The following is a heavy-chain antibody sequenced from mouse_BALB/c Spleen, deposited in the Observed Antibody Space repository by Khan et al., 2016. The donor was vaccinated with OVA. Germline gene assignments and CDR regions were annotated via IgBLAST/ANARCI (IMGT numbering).Heavy chain of an antibody. CDR1: GFSLTNYS. J-gene: IGHJ3*01. CDR2: LWSAGST. Sequence: QVQLKESGPGLVQPSQSLSITCTVSGFSLTNYSVHWVRQSPGKGLEWLGVLWSAGSTDYNAAFISRLTIRKDNSRSQVFFKMNSLQPNDTAIYYCARRGYGYGRGALFAYWGQGTLVTVSA. CDR3: ARRGYGYGRGALFAY. D-gene: IGHD2-2*01. V-gene: IGHV2-2*02.